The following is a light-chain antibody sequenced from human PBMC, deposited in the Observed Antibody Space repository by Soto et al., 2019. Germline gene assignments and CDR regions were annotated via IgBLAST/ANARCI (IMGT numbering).Light chain of an antibody. CDR2: GAS. CDR3: QHYHNWPPWT. CDR1: QSVSSN. V-gene: IGKV3-15*01. Sequence: EIVMPQSPATLSVSPGERATLSCRASQSVSSNLAWYQQKPGQAPRLLIYGASTRATGIPARFSGSGSGTEFTLTISTLPSDDFAVYYCQHYHNWPPWTFGRWTKVEVK. J-gene: IGKJ1*01.